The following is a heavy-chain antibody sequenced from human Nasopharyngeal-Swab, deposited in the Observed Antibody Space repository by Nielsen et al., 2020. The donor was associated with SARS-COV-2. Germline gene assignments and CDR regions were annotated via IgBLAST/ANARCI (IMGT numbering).Heavy chain of an antibody. CDR3: ARGAAGYYDSSGYPYFDY. Sequence: SETLSLTCAVYGGSFSGYYWSWIRQPPGKGLEWIGEINHSGSTNYNPSLKSPVTISVDTSKNQFSLKLSSVTAADTAVYYCARGAAGYYDSSGYPYFDYWGQGTLVTVSS. CDR1: GGSFSGYY. V-gene: IGHV4-34*01. J-gene: IGHJ4*02. CDR2: INHSGST. D-gene: IGHD3-22*01.